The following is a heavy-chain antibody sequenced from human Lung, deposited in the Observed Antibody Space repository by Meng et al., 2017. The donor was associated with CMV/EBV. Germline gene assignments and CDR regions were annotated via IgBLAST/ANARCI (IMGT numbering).Heavy chain of an antibody. Sequence: QVQLVQCGAEGKKPGSSVKVACKTSGGSFSTHTFSWVRQAPGQGLEWMGGLIAVFDKTKAAPRFQDRVTFTADESTSTAYMELSSLTFDDTAVYFCARGRRNEPLFDYWGQGTLVTVSS. CDR1: GGSFSTHT. CDR3: ARGRRNEPLFDY. CDR2: LIAVFDKT. J-gene: IGHJ4*02. V-gene: IGHV1-69*13. D-gene: IGHD1-14*01.